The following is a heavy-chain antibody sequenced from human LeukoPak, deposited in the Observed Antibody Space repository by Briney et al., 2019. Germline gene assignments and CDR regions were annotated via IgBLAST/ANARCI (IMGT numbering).Heavy chain of an antibody. V-gene: IGHV4-61*02. CDR3: ARGSRYSSGYDYIDQ. CDR2: SYSSGST. D-gene: IGHD3-22*01. J-gene: IGHJ4*02. CDR1: GGSISSGSDY. Sequence: PSETLSLTCTVSGGSISSGSDYCSWIRQPAGMGLEWIGRSYSSGSTNYNPSLKSRVSISVDTSKNQFSLRLSSVTAADTAVYYCARGSRYSSGYDYIDQWGQGTLVTVSS.